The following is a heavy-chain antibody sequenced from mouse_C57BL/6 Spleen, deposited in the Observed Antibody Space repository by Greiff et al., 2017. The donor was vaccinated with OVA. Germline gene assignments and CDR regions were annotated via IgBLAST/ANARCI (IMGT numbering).Heavy chain of an antibody. CDR3: ARSGGYDYDWFAY. Sequence: VQVVESDAELVKPGASVKISCKVSGYTFTDHTIHWMKQRPEQGLEWIGYIYPRDGSTKYNEKFKGKATLTADKSSSTAYMQLNSLTSEDSAVYFCARSGGYDYDWFAYWGQGTLVTVSA. CDR1: GYTFTDHT. CDR2: IYPRDGST. V-gene: IGHV1-78*01. J-gene: IGHJ3*01. D-gene: IGHD2-4*01.